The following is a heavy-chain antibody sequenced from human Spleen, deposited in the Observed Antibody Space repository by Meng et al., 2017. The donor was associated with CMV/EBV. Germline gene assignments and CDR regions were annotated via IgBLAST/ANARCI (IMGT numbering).Heavy chain of an antibody. D-gene: IGHD3-3*01. Sequence: GESLKISCAASGFTCDDYAMHWVRQAPGKGLEWVSGISGSGGSIYYADSVKGRLTISRDNSKNTLYLQMNSLRVEDTAVYYCAKGRFLEWLLGTSTNYFDSWGQGTLVTVSS. V-gene: IGHV3-23*01. J-gene: IGHJ4*02. CDR1: GFTCDDYA. CDR2: ISGSGGSI. CDR3: AKGRFLEWLLGTSTNYFDS.